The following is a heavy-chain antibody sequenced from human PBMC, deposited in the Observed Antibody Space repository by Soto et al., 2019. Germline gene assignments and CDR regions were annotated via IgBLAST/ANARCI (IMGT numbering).Heavy chain of an antibody. J-gene: IGHJ6*02. D-gene: IGHD6-13*01. V-gene: IGHV3-30*18. CDR3: AKDRPIAAADTGGMDV. CDR1: GFTFSSYG. CDR2: ISYDGSNK. Sequence: GGALRLSCAASGFTFSSYGMHWVGQAPGKGLEWVAVISYDGSNKYYADSVKGRFTISRDNSKNTLYLQMNSLRAEDTAVYYCAKDRPIAAADTGGMDVWGQGTTVTVSS.